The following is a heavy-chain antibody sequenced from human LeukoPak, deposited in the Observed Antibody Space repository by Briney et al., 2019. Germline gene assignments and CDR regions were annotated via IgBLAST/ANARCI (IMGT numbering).Heavy chain of an antibody. J-gene: IGHJ4*02. CDR1: GNYW. CDR3: ARETGSAVGSTDFDY. Sequence: GGSLRLSCAASGNYWMHWVRQAPGKGLEWVAVISYDGSNKYYADSVKGRFTISRDNSKNTLYLQMNSLRAEDTAVYYCARETGSAVGSTDFDYWGQGTLVTVSS. D-gene: IGHD4-17*01. CDR2: ISYDGSNK. V-gene: IGHV3-30-3*01.